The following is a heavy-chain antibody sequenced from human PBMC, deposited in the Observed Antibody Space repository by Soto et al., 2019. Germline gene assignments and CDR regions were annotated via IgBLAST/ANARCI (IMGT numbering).Heavy chain of an antibody. D-gene: IGHD6-19*01. CDR2: ISSSSSYI. Sequence: EVQLVESGGGLVKPGGSPRLSCAASGFTFSSYSMNWVRQAPGKGLEWVSSISSSSSYIYYADSVKGRFTISRDNAKNSLYLQMNSLRAEDTAVYYCAREDIAVAGMDGDYWGQGTLVTVSS. J-gene: IGHJ4*02. V-gene: IGHV3-21*01. CDR3: AREDIAVAGMDGDY. CDR1: GFTFSSYS.